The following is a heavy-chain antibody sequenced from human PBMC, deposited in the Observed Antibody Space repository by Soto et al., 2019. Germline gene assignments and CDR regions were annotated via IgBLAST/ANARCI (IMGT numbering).Heavy chain of an antibody. Sequence: WGSLRLSCASSVFTFSIYGMHWVRQAPGKGLDLVAVIWYDGSTRYYADSVKGRFTISIDNSKNTLYLQMNSLRAEDTAVYYCARDQQWLVSFYFDFWGQGTMVTVSS. CDR1: VFTFSIYG. D-gene: IGHD6-19*01. CDR2: IWYDGSTR. V-gene: IGHV3-33*01. J-gene: IGHJ4*02. CDR3: ARDQQWLVSFYFDF.